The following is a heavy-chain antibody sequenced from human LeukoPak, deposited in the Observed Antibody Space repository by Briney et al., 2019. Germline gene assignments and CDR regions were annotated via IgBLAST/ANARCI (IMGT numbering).Heavy chain of an antibody. CDR1: GFTVSNNY. CDR2: IRGNGDRT. Sequence: PGGSLRLSCAASGFTVSNNYMSWVRQAPGKGLEWVSTIRGNGDRTHYADSVTGRFTISRDNSKNTLYLQMNSLRGEDSAIYYCAKGQELDDGVFDSWGQGTLVTVSS. CDR3: AKGQELDDGVFDS. D-gene: IGHD1-1*01. V-gene: IGHV3-23*01. J-gene: IGHJ4*02.